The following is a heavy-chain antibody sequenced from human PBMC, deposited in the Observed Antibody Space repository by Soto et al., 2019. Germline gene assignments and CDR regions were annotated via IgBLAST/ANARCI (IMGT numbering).Heavy chain of an antibody. CDR2: INPKSGGT. CDR1: GYIFSDNY. V-gene: IGHV1-2*02. D-gene: IGHD6-19*01. J-gene: IGHJ4*02. Sequence: QVQLVQSGAEVKQPGASMKVSCKASGYIFSDNYIHWVRQAPGQGLEWMAWINPKSGGTNYARNFQGRVTLTRDAFISTSYMDLSRMPSADTAVYYCARAREDSSGWFDYWGQGALVTVSS. CDR3: ARAREDSSGWFDY.